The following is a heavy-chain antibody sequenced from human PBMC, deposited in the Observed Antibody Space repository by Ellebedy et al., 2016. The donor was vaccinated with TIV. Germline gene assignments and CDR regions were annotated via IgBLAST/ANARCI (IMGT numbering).Heavy chain of an antibody. J-gene: IGHJ4*02. CDR2: IAYDGNNI. Sequence: PGGSLRLSCAASGFTFSSNAMHWVRQAPGKGLEWVSIIAYDGNNIYYADSVKGRFTISRDNSKNTLYLQMNSLRAGDTGVYYCARDASGNFSPSDYWGQGTLVTVSS. V-gene: IGHV3-30*04. D-gene: IGHD1-26*01. CDR3: ARDASGNFSPSDY. CDR1: GFTFSSNA.